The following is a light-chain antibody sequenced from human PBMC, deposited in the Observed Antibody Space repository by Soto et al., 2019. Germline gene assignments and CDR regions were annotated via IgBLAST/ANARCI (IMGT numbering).Light chain of an antibody. CDR1: SSDVGAYNY. J-gene: IGLJ3*02. Sequence: QSVLAQPASVSGSPGQSISISCTGSSSDVGAYNYVAWYQQQPGKAPKLLIYEVDNRPSGISHRLSGSKSGNTASLTISGLQTEDEADYYCSSYTVINTAVFGGGTKVTVL. CDR3: SSYTVINTAV. V-gene: IGLV2-14*01. CDR2: EVD.